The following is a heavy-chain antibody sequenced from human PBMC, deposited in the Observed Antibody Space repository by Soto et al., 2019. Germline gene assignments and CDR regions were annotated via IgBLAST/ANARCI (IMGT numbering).Heavy chain of an antibody. CDR2: IYYSGST. J-gene: IGHJ4*02. CDR3: ARRPYYYDSSGYSSVLDY. D-gene: IGHD3-22*01. V-gene: IGHV4-39*01. Sequence: LETLPLTCTVSGGSSISSSYCWGWIRKPPGKGLEWIGSIYYSGSTYYNPSLKSRVTISVDTSKNQFSLKLSSVTAADTAVYYCARRPYYYDSSGYSSVLDYWGQRTLVTVSS. CDR1: GGSSISSSYC.